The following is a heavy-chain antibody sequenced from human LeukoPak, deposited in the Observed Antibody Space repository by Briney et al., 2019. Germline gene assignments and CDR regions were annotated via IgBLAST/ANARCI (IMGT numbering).Heavy chain of an antibody. D-gene: IGHD3-22*01. V-gene: IGHV1-18*01. J-gene: IGHJ4*02. Sequence: ASVKVSCKASGYTFTSYGISWVRQAPGQGLEWMGWISAYNGNTNYAQKLQGRVTMTTDTSTSTAYTELRSLRSDDTAVYYCARETYYYDSSGYSPPDYWGQGTLVTVSS. CDR2: ISAYNGNT. CDR1: GYTFTSYG. CDR3: ARETYYYDSSGYSPPDY.